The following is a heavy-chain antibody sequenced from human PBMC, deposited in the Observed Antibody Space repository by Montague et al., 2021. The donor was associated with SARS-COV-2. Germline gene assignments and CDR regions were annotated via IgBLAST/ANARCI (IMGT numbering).Heavy chain of an antibody. D-gene: IGHD6-19*01. CDR3: VRYSGWFYFDF. Sequence: CAISGDTVSSNSVVWSWIRQSPSRGLEWLGRTYYRSKWYSDYAPXVRGRLTVNPHASKNEFSLELNYVTPEDTAVYYCVRYSGWFYFDFWGQGTLVTVSS. CDR1: GDTVSSNSVV. V-gene: IGHV6-1*01. J-gene: IGHJ4*02. CDR2: TYYRSKWYS.